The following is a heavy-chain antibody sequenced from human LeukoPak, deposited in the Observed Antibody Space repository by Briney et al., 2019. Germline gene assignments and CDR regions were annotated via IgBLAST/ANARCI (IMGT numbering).Heavy chain of an antibody. CDR3: ARWYSSGWAFDY. J-gene: IGHJ4*02. CDR2: INHSGST. CDR1: GGSFSGYY. V-gene: IGHV4-34*01. Sequence: KPSETLSLTCAVYGGSFSGYYWSWIRQPPGKGLEWIGEINHSGSTNYNPSLKSRVTISVDTSKNQFSLKLSSVTAADTAVYYCARWYSSGWAFDYWGQGTLVTVSS. D-gene: IGHD6-19*01.